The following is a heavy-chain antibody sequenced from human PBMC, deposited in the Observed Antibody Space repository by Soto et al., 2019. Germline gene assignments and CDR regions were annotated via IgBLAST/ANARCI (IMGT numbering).Heavy chain of an antibody. CDR3: AKVGTTYYDFWSGYSYLDY. V-gene: IGHV3-23*01. D-gene: IGHD3-3*01. J-gene: IGHJ4*02. Sequence: GGSLRLSCAASGFTFSSYAMSWVRQAPGKGLEWVSAISGSGGSTYYADSVKGRFTISRDNSKNTLYLQMNSLRAEDTAVYYCAKVGTTYYDFWSGYSYLDYWGQGTLVTVSS. CDR2: ISGSGGST. CDR1: GFTFSSYA.